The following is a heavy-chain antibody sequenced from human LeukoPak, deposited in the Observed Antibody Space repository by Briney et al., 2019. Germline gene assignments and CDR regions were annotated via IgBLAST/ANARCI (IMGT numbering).Heavy chain of an antibody. V-gene: IGHV3-30-3*01. CDR3: ARDRSNAQDY. J-gene: IGHJ4*02. CDR2: ISYDGSNK. Sequence: GGSLRLSCAASGFAFSSYAMHWVRQAPGKGLEWVAVISYDGSNKYYADSVKGRFTISRDNSKNTLYLQMNSLRAEDTAVYYCARDRSNAQDYWGQGTLVTVSS. CDR1: GFAFSSYA.